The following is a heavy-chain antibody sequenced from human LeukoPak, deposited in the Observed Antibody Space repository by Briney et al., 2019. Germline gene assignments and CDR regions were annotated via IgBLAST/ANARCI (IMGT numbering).Heavy chain of an antibody. J-gene: IGHJ3*02. CDR3: ARGRGSGSRCEAFDI. V-gene: IGHV1-8*03. CDR1: GYTFTSYD. CDR2: MNPNSGNT. Sequence: ASVKVSCKASGYTFTSYDINWVRQATGQGLEWMGWMNPNSGNTGYAQKFQGRVTITRNTSISTAYMELRSLRSADTAVYYCARGRGSGSRCEAFDIWGQGTMVTVSS. D-gene: IGHD3-22*01.